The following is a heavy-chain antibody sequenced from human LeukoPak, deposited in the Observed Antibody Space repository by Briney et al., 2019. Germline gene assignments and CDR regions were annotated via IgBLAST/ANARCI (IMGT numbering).Heavy chain of an antibody. CDR3: ARDYVWGSSRSNAFDV. D-gene: IGHD3-16*02. CDR1: GFTFSSYA. Sequence: TGGSLRLSCAASGFTFSSYATYWVRQAPGKGLEWVAVISYDGSNKYYADSVKGRFTISRDNSKNTLYLQMNSLSAEDTAVYYCARDYVWGSSRSNAFDVWGQGTMVTVSS. V-gene: IGHV3-30-3*01. CDR2: ISYDGSNK. J-gene: IGHJ3*01.